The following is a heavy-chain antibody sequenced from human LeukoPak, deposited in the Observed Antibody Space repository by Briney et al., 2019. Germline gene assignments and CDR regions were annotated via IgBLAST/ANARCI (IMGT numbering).Heavy chain of an antibody. CDR2: ISSSGSTI. Sequence: GGSRRLSCAASGFTFSDYYMSWIRQAPGEGLEWVSYISSSGSTIYYADSVKGRFTLSRDNAKNSLYLQMNSLRAEDTAVYYCARVTPYYYGSGPEGWFDPWGQGTLVTVSS. CDR1: GFTFSDYY. J-gene: IGHJ5*02. CDR3: ARVTPYYYGSGPEGWFDP. D-gene: IGHD3-10*01. V-gene: IGHV3-11*01.